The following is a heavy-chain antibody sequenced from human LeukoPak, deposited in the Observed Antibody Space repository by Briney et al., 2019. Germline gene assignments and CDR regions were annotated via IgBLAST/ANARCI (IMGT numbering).Heavy chain of an antibody. Sequence: ASVKVSCKASGYTFTGYYMHWVRQAPGQGLEWMGWINPNSGGTNYAQKFQGRVTMTRDTSISTAYMELSRLRSDDTAVYYCARPSKRITILGVVPNWFDPWGQGTLVTVSS. CDR2: INPNSGGT. CDR1: GYTFTGYY. CDR3: ARPSKRITILGVVPNWFDP. V-gene: IGHV1-2*02. D-gene: IGHD3-3*01. J-gene: IGHJ5*02.